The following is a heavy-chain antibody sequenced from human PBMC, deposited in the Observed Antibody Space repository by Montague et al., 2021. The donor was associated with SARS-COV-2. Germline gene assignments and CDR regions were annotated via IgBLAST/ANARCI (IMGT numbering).Heavy chain of an antibody. CDR2: TYYRSKWYS. CDR3: VRYSGWFYFDF. Sequence: CAISGDSVSSNSDAWSWIRQSPSRGLEWLGRTYYRSKWYSDYAPSVRGRLTVNPDASKNEFSLELNYLTPEDTAVYYCVRYSGWFYFDFWGQGTLVTVSS. CDR1: GDSVSSNSDA. J-gene: IGHJ4*02. V-gene: IGHV6-1*01. D-gene: IGHD6-19*01.